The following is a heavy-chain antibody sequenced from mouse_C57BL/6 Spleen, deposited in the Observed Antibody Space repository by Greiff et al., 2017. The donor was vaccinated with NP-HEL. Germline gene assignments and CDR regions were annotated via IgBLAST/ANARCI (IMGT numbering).Heavy chain of an antibody. CDR1: GYTFTSYW. CDR3: ARTDYGNWFAY. CDR2: IDPNSGGT. V-gene: IGHV1-72*01. D-gene: IGHD1-1*01. J-gene: IGHJ3*01. Sequence: QVQLQQPGAELVKPGASVKLSCKASGYTFTSYWMHWVRQRPGRGLEWIGRIDPNSGGTKYNEKFKSKATLTVDKPSSTAYMQLSSLTSEDSAVYYCARTDYGNWFAYWGQGTLVTVSA.